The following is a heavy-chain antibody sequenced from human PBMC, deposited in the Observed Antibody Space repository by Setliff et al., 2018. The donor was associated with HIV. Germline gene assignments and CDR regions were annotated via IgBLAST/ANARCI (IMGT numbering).Heavy chain of an antibody. CDR1: GFTFSRYGMH. V-gene: IGHV4-31*02. Sequence: LRLSCAASGFTFSRYGMHWVRQAPGKGLEWIGYIYYSGSVYYNPSLKSRLTISVDTSKNQFSVKLNSVTAADTAVYYCARSKISGSNHETYGFDVWGQGTTVTVSS. D-gene: IGHD1-26*01. CDR2: IYYSGSV. CDR3: ARSKISGSNHETYGFDV. J-gene: IGHJ6*02.